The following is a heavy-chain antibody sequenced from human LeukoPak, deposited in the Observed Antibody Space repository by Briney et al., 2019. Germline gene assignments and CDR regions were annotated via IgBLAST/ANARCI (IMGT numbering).Heavy chain of an antibody. J-gene: IGHJ4*02. Sequence: SETLSLTCTVSGYSITSGYYWGWIRQPPGKGLEWIGSIYHSGSTYYNPSLMSRATISVDTSKNQFSLQLTSVTAADTAFYYCATYGFCSSSSCYYFDYWGQGTLVTVSS. CDR3: ATYGFCSSSSCYYFDY. V-gene: IGHV4-38-2*02. D-gene: IGHD2-2*03. CDR1: GYSITSGYY. CDR2: IYHSGST.